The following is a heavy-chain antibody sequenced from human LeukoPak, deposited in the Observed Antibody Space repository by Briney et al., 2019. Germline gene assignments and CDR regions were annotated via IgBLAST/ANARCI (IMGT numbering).Heavy chain of an antibody. CDR1: GDSLNSYY. CDR3: ARGGPNSSGYAGETFDI. J-gene: IGHJ3*02. Sequence: SETLFLTSTLSGDSLNSYYWSWIRQPPGRGLDWIGYIYYSGSTNYNPSLKSRVTISVHTPKNQFSLKLNSVTTADTAVYYCARGGPNSSGYAGETFDIWGQGTMITVSS. V-gene: IGHV4-59*01. D-gene: IGHD3-22*01. CDR2: IYYSGST.